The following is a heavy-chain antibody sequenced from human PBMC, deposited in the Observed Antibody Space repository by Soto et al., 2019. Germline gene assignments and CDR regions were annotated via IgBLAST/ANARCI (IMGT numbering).Heavy chain of an antibody. CDR1: SWTAGSDG. CDR3: ARSGVFTIVTPLLHSSYATDV. CDR2: IWYDGRNK. V-gene: IGHV3-33*01. J-gene: IGHJ6*02. Sequence: LTPSDAGFSWTAGSDGMPCMRHSPCKELECVAVIWYDGRNKYYADSVKDRFTISRDNSKNTLYLQMNSLRAEDTAVYYCARSGVFTIVTPLLHSSYATDVPGPAPMVTLSS. D-gene: IGHD4-4*01.